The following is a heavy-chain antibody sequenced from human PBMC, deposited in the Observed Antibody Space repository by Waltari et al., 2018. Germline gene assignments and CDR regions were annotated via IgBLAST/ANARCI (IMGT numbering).Heavy chain of an antibody. CDR1: GFTFTDYW. CDR2: IQKDGSEK. D-gene: IGHD7-27*01. V-gene: IGHV3-7*01. CDR3: VRDHWGPDY. J-gene: IGHJ4*02. Sequence: EVHLVESGGGLVQPGGSLRLSRAASGFTFTDYWMSWVRQAPGKGPEWVDNIQKDGSEKNYVDYVKGRFTISRDNAKDSVYLQMNSLRADDTAMYYCVRDHWGPDYWGQGTLVTVSS.